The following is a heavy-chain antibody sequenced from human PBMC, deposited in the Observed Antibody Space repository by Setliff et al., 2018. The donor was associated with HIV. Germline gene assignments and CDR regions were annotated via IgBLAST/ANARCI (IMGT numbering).Heavy chain of an antibody. CDR2: VSTSGST. J-gene: IGHJ3*02. D-gene: IGHD2-8*01. CDR1: GGSINSYY. CDR3: ARHSPNVGVRGDAFDI. V-gene: IGHV4-59*08. Sequence: SETLSLTCTVSGGSINSYYWSWIRLPPGRGLEWIGYVSTSGSTKYNPSLKSRVTMSVDTSKNQFSLKLSSVTAADTAVYYCARHSPNVGVRGDAFDIWGQGTVVTVSS.